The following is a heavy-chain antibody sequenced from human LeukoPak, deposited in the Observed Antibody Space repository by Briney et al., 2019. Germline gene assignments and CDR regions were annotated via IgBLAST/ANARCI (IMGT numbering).Heavy chain of an antibody. CDR3: ASSAGTAPTNFDY. D-gene: IGHD1-1*01. V-gene: IGHV4-59*11. CDR1: GGSISSHY. J-gene: IGHJ4*02. CDR2: IYYSGST. Sequence: PSETLSLTCTVSGGSISSHYWSWIRQPPGKGLEWIGYIYYSGSTNYNPSLKSRVTISVDTSKNQFSLKLSSVTAADTAVYYCASSAGTAPTNFDYRGQGTLVTVSS.